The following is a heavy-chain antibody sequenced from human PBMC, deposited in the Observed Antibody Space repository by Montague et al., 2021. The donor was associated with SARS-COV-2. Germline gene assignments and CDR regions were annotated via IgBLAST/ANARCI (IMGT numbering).Heavy chain of an antibody. J-gene: IGHJ4*02. CDR2: VYHSGYT. CDR1: GFSISSGFY. Sequence: SETLSLTCSVSGFSISSGFYWAWIRQSPGKVPEWIGTVYHSGYTHYNPSLKGRVTVSIDTSKNQFPLTVTSVTAADTAVYFCARRGYTGSDYFDYWGQGTLVTVSS. D-gene: IGHD5-12*01. V-gene: IGHV4-38-2*01. CDR3: ARRGYTGSDYFDY.